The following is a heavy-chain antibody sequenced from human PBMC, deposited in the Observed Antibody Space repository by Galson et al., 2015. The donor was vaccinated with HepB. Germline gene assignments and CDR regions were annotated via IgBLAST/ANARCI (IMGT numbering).Heavy chain of an antibody. CDR3: ASRKAYYGGNPHFDY. J-gene: IGHJ4*02. D-gene: IGHD4-23*01. CDR1: GGTFSSYA. Sequence: SVKVSCKASGGTFSSYAISWVRQAPGQGLEWMGGIIPIFGTANYAQKFQGRVTITADESTSTAYMELSSLRSEDTAVYYCASRKAYYGGNPHFDYWGQGTLVTVSS. CDR2: IIPIFGTA. V-gene: IGHV1-69*13.